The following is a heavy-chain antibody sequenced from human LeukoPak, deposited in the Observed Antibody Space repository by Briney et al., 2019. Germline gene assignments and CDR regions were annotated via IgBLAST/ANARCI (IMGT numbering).Heavy chain of an antibody. CDR3: ARVIFVSRSNPDF. CDR1: GFSFNTYA. CDR2: IWHDGSHK. J-gene: IGHJ4*02. Sequence: GGSLRLSCAASGFSFNTYAMHWVRQAPGRGLEWVALIWHDGSHKFYSNSVRGQFTISRDNSKNTVYLQMNNLRPEDTAVYYFARVIFVSRSNPDFWGQGTLVTVSS. D-gene: IGHD3-3*01. V-gene: IGHV3-33*01.